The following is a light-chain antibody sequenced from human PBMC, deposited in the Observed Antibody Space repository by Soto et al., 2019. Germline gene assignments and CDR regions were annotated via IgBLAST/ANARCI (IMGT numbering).Light chain of an antibody. CDR2: KAS. Sequence: DIQMTQSPSTLSASVGDRVTITCRASQSIDTWLAWHQQKPGQVPKLLISKASSLESGVPSRFSGSGSGTEFTLTISSLQPDDSATYSCQQYNSYRAFGQGTKVEI. J-gene: IGKJ1*01. CDR1: QSIDTW. V-gene: IGKV1-5*03. CDR3: QQYNSYRA.